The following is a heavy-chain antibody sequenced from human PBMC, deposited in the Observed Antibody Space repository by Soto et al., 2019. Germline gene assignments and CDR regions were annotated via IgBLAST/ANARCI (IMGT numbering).Heavy chain of an antibody. CDR2: ISGSGGST. CDR1: GFTFSSYA. D-gene: IGHD5-18*01. J-gene: IGHJ6*03. CDR3: ANIQSYYYYYMDV. V-gene: IGHV3-23*01. Sequence: EVQLLESGGGLVQPGGSLRLSCAASGFTFSSYAMSWVRQAPGKGLEWVSAISGSGGSTYYADSVKGRFTISRDNSKNTLYLQMNSLRAEDTAVYYFANIQSYYYYYMDVWGKGTTVTVSS.